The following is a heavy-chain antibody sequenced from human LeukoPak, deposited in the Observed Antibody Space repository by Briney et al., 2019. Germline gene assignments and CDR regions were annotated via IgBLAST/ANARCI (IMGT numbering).Heavy chain of an antibody. D-gene: IGHD6-13*01. CDR2: IYYSGST. CDR3: ARTPGIADWFDP. CDR1: GGSISSYY. Sequence: PSETLSLTCTVSGGSISSYYWSWIRQPPGKGLEWIGYIYYSGSTNYNPSLKSRVTISVDTSKNQFSLKLSSVTAADTAVYYCARTPGIADWFDPWGQGTLVTVSS. V-gene: IGHV4-59*01. J-gene: IGHJ5*02.